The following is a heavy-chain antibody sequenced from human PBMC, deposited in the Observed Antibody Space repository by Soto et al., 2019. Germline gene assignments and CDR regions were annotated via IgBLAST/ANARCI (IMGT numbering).Heavy chain of an antibody. CDR3: AHRPGYVGGGYFDY. CDR2: IYWDDDK. CDR1: GLSLSTSGVG. J-gene: IGHJ4*02. Sequence: QITLKESGPTLVKPTQTLTLTCTLSGLSLSTSGVGVGWIRQPPGKALEWLAFIYWDDDKRYSPSLKSRLTITKDTSKNQVVLTMTNMDPVDTATYYWAHRPGYVGGGYFDYWGQGTLVTVSS. V-gene: IGHV2-5*02. D-gene: IGHD3-16*01.